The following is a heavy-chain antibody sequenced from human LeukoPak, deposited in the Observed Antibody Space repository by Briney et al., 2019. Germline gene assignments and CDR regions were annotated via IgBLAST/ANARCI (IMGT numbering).Heavy chain of an antibody. V-gene: IGHV3-33*01. D-gene: IGHD3-10*01. CDR3: ARLWFGDPGDY. Sequence: GGSLRLSCAASGFTFSSYGMHWVRQAPGKGLEWVAVIWYDGSNKYYADSVKGRFTISRDNSKNTLYLQMNSLRAEDTAVYYCARLWFGDPGDYWGQGTLVTVSS. J-gene: IGHJ4*02. CDR1: GFTFSSYG. CDR2: IWYDGSNK.